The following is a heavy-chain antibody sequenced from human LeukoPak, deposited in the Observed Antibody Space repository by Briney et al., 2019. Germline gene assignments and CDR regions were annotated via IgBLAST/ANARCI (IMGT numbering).Heavy chain of an antibody. J-gene: IGHJ6*03. D-gene: IGHD1-1*01. V-gene: IGHV3-48*01. Sequence: GGSLRLSCAASGFTFSSYSVNWVRQAPGKGLEWVSYISSSSSTIYYADSVKGRFTISRDNAKNSLYLQMNSLRAEDTAVYYCARVRYPRVYYYMDVWGKGTTVTVSS. CDR3: ARVRYPRVYYYMDV. CDR1: GFTFSSYS. CDR2: ISSSSSTI.